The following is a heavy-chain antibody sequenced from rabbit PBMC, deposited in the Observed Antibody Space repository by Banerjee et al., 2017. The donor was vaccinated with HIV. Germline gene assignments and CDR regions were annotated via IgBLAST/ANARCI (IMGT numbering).Heavy chain of an antibody. V-gene: IGHV1S45*01. CDR1: GFSFSSSYY. Sequence: QEQLEESGGGLVQPEGSLTLTCTASGFSFSSSYYMCWVRQAPGKGLEWIGCIYTGSGNTYYANWAKGRFTGSKTSSTTVTLQMTSLTAADTATYFCARTSGSGWSFDLWGPGTLSPS. J-gene: IGHJ4*01. CDR3: ARTSGSGWSFDL. D-gene: IGHD8-1*01. CDR2: IYTGSGNT.